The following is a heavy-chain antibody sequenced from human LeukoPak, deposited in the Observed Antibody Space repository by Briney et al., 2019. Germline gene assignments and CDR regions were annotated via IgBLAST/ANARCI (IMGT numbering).Heavy chain of an antibody. J-gene: IGHJ4*02. D-gene: IGHD6-19*01. V-gene: IGHV3-30*18. CDR1: GFTFSNYG. CDR3: VKGYGSGWQYFDY. Sequence: PGGSLRLSCAASGFTFSNYGMRWVRQAPGKGLEWVALISYDGSDKYYADAVKGRFIISRDNSKNTLYLQMNSLRADDTAVYFCVKGYGSGWQYFDYWGQGTLVTVSS. CDR2: ISYDGSDK.